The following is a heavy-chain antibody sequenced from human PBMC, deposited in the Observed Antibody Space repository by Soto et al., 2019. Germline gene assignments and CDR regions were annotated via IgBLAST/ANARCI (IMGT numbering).Heavy chain of an antibody. Sequence: SSETLSLTCAVSGDSISSSNWWTWVRQPPGKGLEWIGEIYHSGSTNYNPSLKSRVTISVDKSKNQFSLKLTSVTAADTAVYFCARRIPPGYTISWYNRFDPWGQGNLVTVSS. CDR3: ARRIPPGYTISWYNRFDP. CDR1: GDSISSSNW. J-gene: IGHJ5*02. V-gene: IGHV4-4*02. D-gene: IGHD6-13*01. CDR2: IYHSGST.